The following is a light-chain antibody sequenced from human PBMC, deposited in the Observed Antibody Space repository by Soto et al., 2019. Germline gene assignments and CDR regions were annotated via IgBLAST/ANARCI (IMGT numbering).Light chain of an antibody. CDR1: QSISVH. Sequence: DIQMTQSPSSLSASVGDTVTITCRASQSISVHLNWYHQKPGKVPKLLIYAASNLQSGVPSSFSGSGSETDFALTISSLQPEDFATYYCQQSYITPYTFGQGTKLQIK. V-gene: IGKV1-39*01. CDR2: AAS. J-gene: IGKJ2*01. CDR3: QQSYITPYT.